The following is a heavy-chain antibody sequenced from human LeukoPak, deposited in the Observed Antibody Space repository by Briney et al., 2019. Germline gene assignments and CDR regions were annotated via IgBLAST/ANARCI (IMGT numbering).Heavy chain of an antibody. CDR3: AHITTVTCADY. Sequence: SGPTLVKPTQTLTLTCTFSGFSLTTRGVGVGWIRQPPGKALEWLALVYWDDDERYSPSLKSRLTITKDTSKNQVVLTITNMDPVDTATYYCAHITTVTCADYWGQGTLVTVSS. CDR1: GFSLTTRGVG. J-gene: IGHJ4*02. V-gene: IGHV2-5*02. D-gene: IGHD4-11*01. CDR2: VYWDDDE.